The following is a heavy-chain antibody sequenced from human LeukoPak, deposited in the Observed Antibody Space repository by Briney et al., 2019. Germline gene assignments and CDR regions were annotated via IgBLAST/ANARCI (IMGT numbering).Heavy chain of an antibody. J-gene: IGHJ4*02. CDR2: INHSGST. Sequence: PSETLSLTCAVYGGSFSGYYWSWIRQPPGKGLEWIGEINHSGSTNYNPSLKSRVTISVDTSKNQFCLKLSSVTAADPAVYYCARGLYYYDSSGYYYAGGHFDYWGQGTLVTVSS. V-gene: IGHV4-34*01. CDR1: GGSFSGYY. D-gene: IGHD3-22*01. CDR3: ARGLYYYDSSGYYYAGGHFDY.